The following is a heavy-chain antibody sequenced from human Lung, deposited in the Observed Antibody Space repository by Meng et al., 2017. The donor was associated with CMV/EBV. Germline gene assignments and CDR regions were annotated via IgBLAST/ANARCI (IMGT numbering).Heavy chain of an antibody. D-gene: IGHD3-10*01. CDR2: IYYSGGA. CDR3: ARGTGSGTYILLSYYYGVDV. CDR1: GDSISNYY. V-gene: IGHV4-59*01. Sequence: SETLSLTCTVSGDSISNYYWSWIRQPPGRGLEWIGYIYYSGGADYNPSLQSRVTISIDTSKKQFSLKVTSVTAADTAVYYCARGTGSGTYILLSYYYGVDVWGRRTAVTVSS. J-gene: IGHJ6*01.